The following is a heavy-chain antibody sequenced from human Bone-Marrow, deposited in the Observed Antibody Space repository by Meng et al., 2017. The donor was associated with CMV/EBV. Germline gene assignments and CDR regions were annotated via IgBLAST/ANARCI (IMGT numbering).Heavy chain of an antibody. Sequence: ASVKVSCKASGFTFSTYVITWVRQAPGQGLEWMGWFNGYNGDTNYAQKAQGRVTVTIDTSTNTAYMEMRSLRSDDTAVYYCARGRMRADFDCSGQGTRVTVSS. CDR3: ARGRMRADFDC. CDR2: FNGYNGDT. J-gene: IGHJ4*02. CDR1: GFTFSTYV. V-gene: IGHV1-18*01.